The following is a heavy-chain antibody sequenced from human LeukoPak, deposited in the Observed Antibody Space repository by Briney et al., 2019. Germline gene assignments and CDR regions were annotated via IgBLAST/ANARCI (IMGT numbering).Heavy chain of an antibody. J-gene: IGHJ3*02. CDR3: AKKAAISAFDI. CDR1: GFAFSSYA. CDR2: ISGSGGNT. Sequence: GGSLRLSCAASGFAFSSYAMNWVRQAPGKGLEWVSEISGSGGNTYYADSVKGRFTISRDKSKNTLYLQMNSLRVEDTAVYYCAKKAAISAFDIWGQGTMVTVPS. V-gene: IGHV3-23*01. D-gene: IGHD5-18*01.